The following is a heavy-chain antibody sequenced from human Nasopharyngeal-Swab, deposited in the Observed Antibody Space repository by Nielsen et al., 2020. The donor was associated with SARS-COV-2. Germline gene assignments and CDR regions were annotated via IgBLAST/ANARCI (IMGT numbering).Heavy chain of an antibody. Sequence: GGSLSLSCAPSGFTSSSHSMNCVRQAAGKGLEWVSSISSRSSYIYYADSVKGRFTISRDNAKNTLYLQMNSLRAEDTAVYYCARDHSGSYAYYGMDVWGQGTTVTVSS. D-gene: IGHD1-26*01. CDR3: ARDHSGSYAYYGMDV. J-gene: IGHJ6*02. CDR1: GFTSSSHS. V-gene: IGHV3-21*01. CDR2: ISSRSSYI.